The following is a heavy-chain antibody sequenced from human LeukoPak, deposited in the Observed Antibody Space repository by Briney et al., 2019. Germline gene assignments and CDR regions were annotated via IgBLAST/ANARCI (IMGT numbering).Heavy chain of an antibody. J-gene: IGHJ4*02. CDR1: GYTFTSYY. CDR2: INPSGGST. Sequence: ASVKVSCNASGYTFTSYYMHWVRQAPGQGLEWMGIINPSGGSTSYAQKFQGRVTMTRDTSTSTVYMELSSLRSEDTAVYYCARSRAYYYDSSGYYPFDYWGQGTLVTVSS. V-gene: IGHV1-46*01. D-gene: IGHD3-22*01. CDR3: ARSRAYYYDSSGYYPFDY.